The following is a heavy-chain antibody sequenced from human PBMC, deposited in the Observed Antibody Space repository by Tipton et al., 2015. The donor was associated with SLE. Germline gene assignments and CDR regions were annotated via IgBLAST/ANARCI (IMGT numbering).Heavy chain of an antibody. CDR3: ARDRDSSGSFDH. D-gene: IGHD3-22*01. J-gene: IGHJ4*02. Sequence: TLSLTCAASGGSITSVGSWSWIRQPPGKGLEWIGYIYQSGSSYYNPSLKSRVTISVDRSKNQFSLRLSAVTAADTAVYYCARDRDSSGSFDHWGQGTLVTVSS. CDR2: IYQSGSS. CDR1: GGSITSVGS. V-gene: IGHV4-30-2*01.